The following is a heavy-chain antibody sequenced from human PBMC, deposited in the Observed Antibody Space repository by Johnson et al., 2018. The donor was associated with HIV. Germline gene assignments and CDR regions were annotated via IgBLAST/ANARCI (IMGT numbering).Heavy chain of an antibody. J-gene: IGHJ3*02. CDR2: ISYDGSNK. CDR1: GFTFSSYA. V-gene: IGHV3-30*04. Sequence: QMQLVESGGGVVQPGRSLRLSCAASGFTFSSYAIHWVRQAPGKGLEWVAIISYDGSNKYYADSVKGRFTISRDNSKNTLYLQMNSLRAEDTAVYYCAKALGWELSIWGQGTMVTVSS. D-gene: IGHD1-26*01. CDR3: AKALGWELSI.